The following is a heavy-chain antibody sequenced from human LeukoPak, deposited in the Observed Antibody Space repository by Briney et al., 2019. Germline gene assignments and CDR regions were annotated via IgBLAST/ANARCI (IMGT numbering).Heavy chain of an antibody. CDR3: ARRALYSRGWQTNYDY. CDR2: IYYSGST. V-gene: IGHV4-59*08. CDR1: GGSISSYY. D-gene: IGHD6-19*01. Sequence: SETLSLTCTVSGGSISSYYWNWIRQPPGKGLEWIGYIYYSGSTNYNPSLKSRVTISVDTSKNQFSLKLSSVTAADTAVYYCARRALYSRGWQTNYDYWGQGSLVTVSS. J-gene: IGHJ4*02.